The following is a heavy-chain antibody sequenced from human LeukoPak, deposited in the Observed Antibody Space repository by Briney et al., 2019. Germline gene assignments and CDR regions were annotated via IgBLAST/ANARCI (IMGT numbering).Heavy chain of an antibody. D-gene: IGHD3-3*01. CDR1: GFTFSSYA. V-gene: IGHV3-23*01. J-gene: IGHJ3*02. CDR2: ISGSAYNA. Sequence: PGGSLRLSCAAAGFTFSSYAMSWVRQAPGKGLGWVSVISGSAYNAYYADSVKGRFTISRDNSKNTLYLQMNSLRAEDTAVYYCARDIGHYDFWSGSRKNSDAFDIWGQGTMVTVSS. CDR3: ARDIGHYDFWSGSRKNSDAFDI.